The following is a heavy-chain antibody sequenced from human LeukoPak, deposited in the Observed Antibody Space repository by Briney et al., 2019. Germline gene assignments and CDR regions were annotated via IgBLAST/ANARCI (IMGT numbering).Heavy chain of an antibody. CDR2: IKQDGTEI. D-gene: IGHD1-26*01. V-gene: IGHV3-7*01. Sequence: AGGSLRLSCAASGFTFSSHWMSWVRQAPGKGPEWVANIKQDGTEIYYVDSVKGRFTISRDNAKNSLYLQMNSLRDEDTAVYYCARDKVVGATFFDYWGQGTLVTASS. CDR3: ARDKVVGATFFDY. CDR1: GFTFSSHW. J-gene: IGHJ4*02.